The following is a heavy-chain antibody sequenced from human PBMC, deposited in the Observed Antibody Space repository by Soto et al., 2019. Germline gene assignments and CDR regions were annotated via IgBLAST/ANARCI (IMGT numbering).Heavy chain of an antibody. J-gene: IGHJ4*02. CDR1: GFTFSSYG. CDR3: AKVIRYYDFWSGYDY. D-gene: IGHD3-3*01. CDR2: ISYDGINK. Sequence: GGSLRLSCAASGFTFSSYGMHWVRQAPGKGLEWVAVISYDGINKDYADSVKGRFNISRDNSKNTLYLQMNSLRAEDTAVYYCAKVIRYYDFWSGYDYWGQGTLVTVSS. V-gene: IGHV3-30*18.